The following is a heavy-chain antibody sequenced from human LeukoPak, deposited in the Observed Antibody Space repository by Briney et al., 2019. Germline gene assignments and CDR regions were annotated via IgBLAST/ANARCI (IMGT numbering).Heavy chain of an antibody. CDR3: ARVGIAAAVVDY. CDR2: IYYSGST. CDR1: GGSVSGGSYY. D-gene: IGHD6-13*01. V-gene: IGHV4-61*01. Sequence: SETLSLTCTVSGGSVSGGSYYWSWIRQPPGKGLEWIGYIYYSGSTNYNPSLKSRVTISVDTSKNQFSLKLSSVTAADTAVYYCARVGIAAAVVDYWGQGTLVTVSS. J-gene: IGHJ4*02.